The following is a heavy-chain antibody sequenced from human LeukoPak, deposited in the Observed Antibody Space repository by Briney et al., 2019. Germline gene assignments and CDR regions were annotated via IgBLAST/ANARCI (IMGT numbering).Heavy chain of an antibody. CDR1: GFTFSGSA. V-gene: IGHV3-73*01. CDR3: TRLPDCSSTSCYFNWFDP. CDR2: IRSKANSYAT. J-gene: IGHJ5*02. Sequence: GGSLRLSCAASGFTFSGSAMHWVRQASGKGLEWVGRIRSKANSYATAYAASVKGRFTISRDDSKNTAYLQMNSLKTEDTAVYYCTRLPDCSSTSCYFNWFDPWGQGTLVTVSS. D-gene: IGHD2-2*01.